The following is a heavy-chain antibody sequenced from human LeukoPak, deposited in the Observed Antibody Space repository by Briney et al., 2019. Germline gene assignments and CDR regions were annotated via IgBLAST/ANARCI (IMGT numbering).Heavy chain of an antibody. J-gene: IGHJ6*03. CDR3: ARHSAAYYYYMDV. Sequence: SETLSLTCTVSGGSISSYYWSWIRQPPEKGLEWIGYIYYSGSTNYNPSLKSRVTISVGTSKNQFSLKLSSVTAADTAVYYCARHSAAYYYYMDVWGIGTTVTVSS. CDR2: IYYSGST. CDR1: GGSISSYY. V-gene: IGHV4-59*01.